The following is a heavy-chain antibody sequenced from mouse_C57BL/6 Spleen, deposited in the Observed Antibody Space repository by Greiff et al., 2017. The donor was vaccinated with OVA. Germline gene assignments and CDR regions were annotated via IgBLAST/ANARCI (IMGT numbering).Heavy chain of an antibody. CDR3: ASDYYGSSYDY. V-gene: IGHV3-6*01. CDR1: GYSITSGYY. D-gene: IGHD1-1*01. Sequence: EVKLMESGPGLVKPSQSLSLTCSVTGYSITSGYYWNWIRQFPGNKLEWMGYISYDGSNNYNPSLKNRISITRDTSKNQFFLKLNSVTTEDTATYCCASDYYGSSYDYWGQGTTLTVSS. J-gene: IGHJ2*01. CDR2: ISYDGSN.